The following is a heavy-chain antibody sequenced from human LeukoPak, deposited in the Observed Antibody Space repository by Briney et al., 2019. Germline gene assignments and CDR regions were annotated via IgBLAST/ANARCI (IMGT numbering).Heavy chain of an antibody. V-gene: IGHV1-69*13. J-gene: IGHJ4*02. CDR1: GGTFSSYA. D-gene: IGHD3-22*01. CDR3: AREGSYYDSSGYYVVGGLDY. Sequence: ASVKVSCKASGGTFSSYAISWVRQAPGQGLEWMGGIIPIFGTANYAQKFQGRVTITADESTSTAYIELSSLRSEDTAVYYCAREGSYYDSSGYYVVGGLDYWGQGTLVTVSS. CDR2: IIPIFGTA.